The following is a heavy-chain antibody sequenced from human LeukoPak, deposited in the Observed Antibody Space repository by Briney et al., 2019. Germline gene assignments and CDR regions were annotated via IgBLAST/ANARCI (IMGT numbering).Heavy chain of an antibody. Sequence: PSETLSLTCTVSGGSISSSSYYWGWIRQPPGKGLEWIGSIYYSGSTYYNPSLKSRVTISVDTSKNQFSLKLSSVTAADTAVYYCAREDRRRFITMVRGVSYYYYGMDVWGQGTTVTVSS. CDR3: AREDRRRFITMVRGVSYYYYGMDV. D-gene: IGHD3-10*01. CDR2: IYYSGST. J-gene: IGHJ6*02. CDR1: GGSISSSSYY. V-gene: IGHV4-39*07.